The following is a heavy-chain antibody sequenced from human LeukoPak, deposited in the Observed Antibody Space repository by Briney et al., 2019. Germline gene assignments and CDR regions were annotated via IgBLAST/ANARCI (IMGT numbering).Heavy chain of an antibody. CDR1: GGSISSYY. J-gene: IGHJ4*02. CDR2: IYYSGST. D-gene: IGHD5-24*01. Sequence: SETLSLTCTVSGGSISSYYWSWIRQPPGKGLEWIGYIYYSGSTNYNPSLKSRVTISVDTSKNQFSLKLSSVTAADTAVYYCARVRHGLSLIDYWGQGTLVTVSS. V-gene: IGHV4-59*01. CDR3: ARVRHGLSLIDY.